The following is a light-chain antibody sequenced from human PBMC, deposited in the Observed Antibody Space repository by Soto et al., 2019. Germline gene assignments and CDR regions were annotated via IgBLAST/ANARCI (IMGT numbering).Light chain of an antibody. Sequence: EIVLTQSPATLSLSPGERATLSCRASQSVRNNYLAWYQQRPGQAPRLLIYAASTRATGIPARFSGSGSGTEFTLTISSLQAEDFAIYYCQHYNNWPPWTFGQGTKVDI. CDR3: QHYNNWPPWT. CDR1: QSVRNN. CDR2: AAS. J-gene: IGKJ1*01. V-gene: IGKV3-15*01.